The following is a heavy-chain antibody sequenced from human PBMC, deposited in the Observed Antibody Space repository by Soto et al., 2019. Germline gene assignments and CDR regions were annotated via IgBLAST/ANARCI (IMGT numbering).Heavy chain of an antibody. CDR1: GFTFSSYG. CDR3: AREAVYFNWFDP. CDR2: IWYDGSNK. Sequence: PGGSLRLSCAASGFTFSSYGMHWVRQAPGKGLEWVAVIWYDGSNKYYADSVKGRFTISRDNSKNTLYLQMNSLRAEDTAVYYCAREAVYFNWFDPWGQGTLVTVSS. V-gene: IGHV3-33*01. J-gene: IGHJ5*02. D-gene: IGHD2-21*01.